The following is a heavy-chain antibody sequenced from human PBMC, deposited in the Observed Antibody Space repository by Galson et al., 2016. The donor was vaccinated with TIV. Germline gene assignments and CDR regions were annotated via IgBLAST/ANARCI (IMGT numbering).Heavy chain of an antibody. CDR3: AQAVYYGSTAYYLHY. CDR2: INPNSGDT. J-gene: IGHJ1*01. V-gene: IGHV1-2*06. D-gene: IGHD3-22*01. Sequence: SVKVSCKASGYIFIAYYIHWVRQARGHGLEWMGQINPNSGDTNSAQKFQGRVTMTRDTSIRTAYLEVSKLTSDGTAVYFYAQAVYYGSTAYYLHYWGQGTLVTVSS. CDR1: GYIFIAYY.